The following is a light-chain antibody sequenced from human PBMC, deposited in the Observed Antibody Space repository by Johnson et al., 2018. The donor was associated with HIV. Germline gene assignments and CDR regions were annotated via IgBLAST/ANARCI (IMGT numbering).Light chain of an antibody. CDR1: RSNIGDNF. CDR3: GTWDSSLSGYV. Sequence: QAVLTQPPSVSAAPGQKVTISCSGNRSNIGDNFVSWYQHLPGTAPKLLVYDNSKRPSGIPDRFSATKSGTSATLGITGLQTGDEADYYCGTWDSSLSGYVCGTGTKDTVL. CDR2: DNS. V-gene: IGLV1-51*01. J-gene: IGLJ1*01.